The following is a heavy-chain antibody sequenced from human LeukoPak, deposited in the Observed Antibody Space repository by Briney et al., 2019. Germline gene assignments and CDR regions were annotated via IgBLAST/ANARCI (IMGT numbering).Heavy chain of an antibody. J-gene: IGHJ4*02. CDR1: GGSISSYY. D-gene: IGHD1-14*01. CDR2: IYYSGST. Sequence: PPETVSLTCTVSGGSISSYYWSWIRQPPGKGLEWIGYIYYSGSTNYNPSLKSRVTISVDTSKNQFSLKLSSVTAADTAVYYCARRLRVKTVGPDLYYFDYWGQGTLVTVSS. V-gene: IGHV4-59*08. CDR3: ARRLRVKTVGPDLYYFDY.